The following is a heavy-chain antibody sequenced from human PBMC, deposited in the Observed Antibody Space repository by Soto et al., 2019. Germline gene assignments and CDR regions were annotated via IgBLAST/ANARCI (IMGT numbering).Heavy chain of an antibody. D-gene: IGHD6-19*01. CDR1: GGSISGHY. Sequence: QVQLQESGPGLVKPSDTLSLTCTVCGGSISGHYWVWIRQPPGEGMEWIGYSFYNGSTTYNNKPSLKSRVSISVDTPKNQFYMRLSSVTAADTAVYYCASVGSSGWSPDYWGQGTLVTVSS. CDR3: ASVGSSGWSPDY. V-gene: IGHV4-59*11. CDR2: SFYNGST. J-gene: IGHJ4*02.